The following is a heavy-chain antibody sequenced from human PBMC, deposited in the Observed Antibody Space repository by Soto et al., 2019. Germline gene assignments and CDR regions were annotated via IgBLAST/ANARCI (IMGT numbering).Heavy chain of an antibody. CDR3: ARGREGYDFWSGYAPSCFDY. J-gene: IGHJ4*02. CDR2: IYYSGST. D-gene: IGHD3-3*01. V-gene: IGHV4-31*03. Sequence: PSETLSLTCTVSGGSISSGGYYWSWIRQHPGKGLEWIGYIYYSGSTYYNPSLKSRVTISVDTSKNQFSLKLSSVTAAGTAVYYCARGREGYDFWSGYAPSCFDYWGQGTLVTVSS. CDR1: GGSISSGGYY.